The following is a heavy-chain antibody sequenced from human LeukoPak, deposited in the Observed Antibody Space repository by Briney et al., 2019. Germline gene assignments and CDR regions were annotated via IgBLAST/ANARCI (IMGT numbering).Heavy chain of an antibody. CDR1: GFTFSSYA. J-gene: IGHJ4*02. CDR2: ISGSGGGT. V-gene: IGHV3-23*01. CDR3: AKDVDIAPAGSDC. Sequence: GGSLRLSCAASGFTFSSYAMSWVRQAPGKGLEWVSAISGSGGGTYYADSVKGRFTISRDNSKNTLYLQMNSLRAEDTAVYYCAKDVDIAPAGSDCWGQGTLVTVSS. D-gene: IGHD6-13*01.